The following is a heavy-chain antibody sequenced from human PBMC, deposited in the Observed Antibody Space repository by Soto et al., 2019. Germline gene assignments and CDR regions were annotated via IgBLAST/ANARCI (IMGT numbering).Heavy chain of an antibody. J-gene: IGHJ4*02. CDR3: ARQARWGHSLWEFDY. V-gene: IGHV4-39*01. Sequence: QLQLQESGPGLVKPSETLSLTCTVSGGSISSSSYYWGWIRQPPGKGLEWIGSIYYSGSTYYNPSLKSRVTISVDTSKNQFSLKLSSVTAADTAVYYCARQARWGHSLWEFDYWGQGTLVTVSS. CDR1: GGSISSSSYY. CDR2: IYYSGST. D-gene: IGHD3-10*01.